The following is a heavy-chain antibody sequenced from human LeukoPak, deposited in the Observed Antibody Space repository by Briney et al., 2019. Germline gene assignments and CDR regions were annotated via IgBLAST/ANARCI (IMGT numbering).Heavy chain of an antibody. J-gene: IGHJ3*02. D-gene: IGHD3-16*02. CDR1: GGPISSYY. V-gene: IGHV4-59*07. Sequence: SDTLSLTCTVSGGPISSYYWSWIRQPPGKGLEWIGYIYYSGSTNYNPSLKSRVTISVDTSKNQFSLKLSSVTAADTAVYYCARDARGYDYVWGSYRLGAFDIWGQGTMVTVSS. CDR2: IYYSGST. CDR3: ARDARGYDYVWGSYRLGAFDI.